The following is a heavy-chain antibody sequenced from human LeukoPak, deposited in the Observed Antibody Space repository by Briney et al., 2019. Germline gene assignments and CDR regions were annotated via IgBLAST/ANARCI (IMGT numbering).Heavy chain of an antibody. J-gene: IGHJ4*02. CDR3: AKGGDH. CDR2: RKPDGSDK. CDR1: GFTFSTYW. D-gene: IGHD3-16*01. Sequence: GGSLTLSCAASGFTFSTYWMNWVRQAPGKGLEWVANRKPDGSDKYYVDSVKGRFTVSRDNAKNSLYLQMNSLRAEDTAVYYCAKGGDHWGQGTLVTVSS. V-gene: IGHV3-7*01.